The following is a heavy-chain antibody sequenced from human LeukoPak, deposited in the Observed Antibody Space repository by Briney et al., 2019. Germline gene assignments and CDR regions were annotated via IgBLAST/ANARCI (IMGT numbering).Heavy chain of an antibody. CDR1: GFTFSSYS. CDR3: ARGINGSGSYYDY. J-gene: IGHJ4*02. D-gene: IGHD3-10*01. Sequence: GGSLRLSCAASGFTFSSYSMNWVRQAPGKGLEWVSSISSSSSYIYYADSVKGRFTISRDNAKNSLYLQMNSLRAEDTAVYYCARGINGSGSYYDYWGQGTLVTVSS. V-gene: IGHV3-21*01. CDR2: ISSSSSYI.